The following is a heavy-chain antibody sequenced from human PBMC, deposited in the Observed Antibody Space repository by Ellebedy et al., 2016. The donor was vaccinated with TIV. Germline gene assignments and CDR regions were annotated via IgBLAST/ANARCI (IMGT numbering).Heavy chain of an antibody. J-gene: IGHJ4*02. CDR1: GFTVSGNY. CDR3: SRVDLGLALHY. V-gene: IGHV3-53*01. D-gene: IGHD3/OR15-3a*01. Sequence: GESLKISCAVSGFTVSGNYMSWVRQAPGKGLEWVSIIYSSGITYYPDSVKGRFTISRDNSKNTVSLQMNSLRAEDTAVYYCSRVDLGLALHYWGRGTLVSVSS. CDR2: IYSSGIT.